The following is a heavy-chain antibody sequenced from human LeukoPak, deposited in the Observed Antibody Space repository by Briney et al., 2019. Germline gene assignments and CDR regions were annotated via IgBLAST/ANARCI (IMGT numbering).Heavy chain of an antibody. J-gene: IGHJ4*02. CDR1: GYTFTSYY. D-gene: IGHD5-18*01. Sequence: ASVKVSCKASGYTFTSYYMHWVRQAPGQGLEWMGIINPSGGSTSYAQKFQGRVTMTRDTSTSTVYMELSSLRSEDTAVYYCARVEEGKTAMGVIDYWGQGTLVTVSS. CDR2: INPSGGST. CDR3: ARVEEGKTAMGVIDY. V-gene: IGHV1-46*01.